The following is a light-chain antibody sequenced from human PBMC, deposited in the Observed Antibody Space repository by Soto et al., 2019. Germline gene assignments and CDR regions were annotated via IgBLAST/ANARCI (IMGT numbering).Light chain of an antibody. V-gene: IGKV4-1*01. Sequence: DIVMTQSPDSLSVSLGERATINCNSSQMVLYSSNNKNYLAWYQQKPGQAPRLLIYGASSRATGIPDRFSGSGSGTDFTLTISRLEPEDFAVYYCQLYGRSRRATFGQGTRLEIK. J-gene: IGKJ5*01. CDR3: QLYGRSRRAT. CDR2: GAS. CDR1: QMVLYSSNNKNY.